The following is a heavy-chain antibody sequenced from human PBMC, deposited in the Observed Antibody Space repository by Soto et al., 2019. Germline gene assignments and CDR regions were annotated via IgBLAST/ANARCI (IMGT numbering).Heavy chain of an antibody. CDR2: ISRDGGTK. D-gene: IGHD2-8*02. Sequence: QVQLVESGGGVVQPGRSLRLSCAVSGFTVSTYGMHWVRQAPGKGLEWVAVISRDGGTKYYVDSVKGRFTISRDNSRNTLFLEMNSLRSDDMAVYYCTGEVASGYWGQGTLVTASS. CDR1: GFTVSTYG. J-gene: IGHJ4*02. CDR3: TGEVASGY. V-gene: IGHV3-30*03.